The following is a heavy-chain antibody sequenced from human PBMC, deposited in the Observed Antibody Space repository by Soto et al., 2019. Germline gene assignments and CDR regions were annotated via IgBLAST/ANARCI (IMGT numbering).Heavy chain of an antibody. CDR2: IIPIFGTA. Sequence: GASVKVSCKASGGTFSSYAISWVRQAPGQGLEWMGGIIPIFGTANYAQKFQGRVTITADESTSTAYMELSSLRSEDTAVYYCARVRLTYYDILTGPFDYWGQGTLVTVSS. V-gene: IGHV1-69*13. D-gene: IGHD3-9*01. J-gene: IGHJ4*02. CDR3: ARVRLTYYDILTGPFDY. CDR1: GGTFSSYA.